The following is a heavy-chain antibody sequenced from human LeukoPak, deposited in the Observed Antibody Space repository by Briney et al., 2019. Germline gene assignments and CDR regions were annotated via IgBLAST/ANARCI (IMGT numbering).Heavy chain of an antibody. CDR3: AKDPHTGYSFAY. Sequence: GGSLRLSCVFSGFTFSSYAMSWVRQAPGKGLEWVSSLSGSGGSTYYADSAKGRFTISRDNSKNTLYLQMNSLRVEGTAVYYCAKDPHTGYSFAYWGQGTLVTVSS. CDR1: GFTFSSYA. D-gene: IGHD5-18*01. J-gene: IGHJ4*02. V-gene: IGHV3-23*01. CDR2: LSGSGGST.